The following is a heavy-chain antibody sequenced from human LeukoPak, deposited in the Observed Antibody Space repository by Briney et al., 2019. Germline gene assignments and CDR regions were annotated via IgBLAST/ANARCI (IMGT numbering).Heavy chain of an antibody. CDR1: GGSISGHY. CDR3: ARMGAIAGASANPDH. CDR2: IYYSGTT. Sequence: SQTLSLTCNVSGGSISGHYWSWIRQPPGKGLEWIGYIYYSGTTSYKPSLRSRVTMSVDTSKDQFSLRLNSVTAADTAVYYCARMGAIAGASANPDHWGQGTLVTVSS. V-gene: IGHV4-59*11. J-gene: IGHJ4*02. D-gene: IGHD4/OR15-4a*01.